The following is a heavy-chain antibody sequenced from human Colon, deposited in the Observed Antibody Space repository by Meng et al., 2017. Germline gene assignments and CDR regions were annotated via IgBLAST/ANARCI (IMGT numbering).Heavy chain of an antibody. D-gene: IGHD3-10*01. CDR2: VYSSGSA. J-gene: IGHJ2*01. CDR1: GGDINNYY. CDR3: ARGVETMIRGVKWYFDL. Sequence: VQLQESGPGLVKPSGTLSLTCTVSGGDINNYYWSWIRQAPGKGLEWLGCVYSSGSAYYSPSLKSRLNMSVDRTKNQLSLKVTSVTAADTAVYYCARGVETMIRGVKWYFDLWGRGALVTVSS. V-gene: IGHV4-4*07.